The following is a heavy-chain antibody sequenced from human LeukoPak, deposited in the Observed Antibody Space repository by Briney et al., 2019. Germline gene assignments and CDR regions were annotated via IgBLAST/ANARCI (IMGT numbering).Heavy chain of an antibody. D-gene: IGHD3-22*01. Sequence: HTGRSLRLSCAASGFTFDDYAMHWVRQAPGKGLGWVSGISWNSDSIGYADAVKGRFTISRDNAKNSLYLQMNSLRAEDTALYYCAKGPGYYDSSGSTDYWGQGTLVTVSS. V-gene: IGHV3-9*01. J-gene: IGHJ4*02. CDR2: ISWNSDSI. CDR1: GFTFDDYA. CDR3: AKGPGYYDSSGSTDY.